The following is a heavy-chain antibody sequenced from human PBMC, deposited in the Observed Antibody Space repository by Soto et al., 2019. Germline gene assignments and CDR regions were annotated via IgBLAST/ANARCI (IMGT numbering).Heavy chain of an antibody. CDR3: ARHPITMVRGVIISAYGMDV. CDR2: IYHSGST. J-gene: IGHJ6*02. D-gene: IGHD3-10*01. V-gene: IGHV4-30-2*01. Sequence: PSETLSLTCAVSGGSISSGGYSWSWIRQPPGKGLEWIGYIYHSGSTYYNPSLKSRVTISVDRSKNQFSLKLSSVTAADTAVYYCARHPITMVRGVIISAYGMDVWGQGTTVTVSS. CDR1: GGSISSGGYS.